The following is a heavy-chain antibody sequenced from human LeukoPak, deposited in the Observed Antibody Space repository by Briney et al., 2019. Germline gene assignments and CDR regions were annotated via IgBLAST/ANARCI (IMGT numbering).Heavy chain of an antibody. CDR3: AKDRAARPFDY. CDR2: IRYDGSNK. V-gene: IGHV3-30*02. Sequence: TGGSLRLSCAASGFTFSSYGMHWFRQAPGKGLEWVAFIRYDGSNKYYADSVKGRFTISRDNSKNTLYLQMNSLRAEDTAVYYCAKDRAARPFDYWGQGTLVTVSS. J-gene: IGHJ4*02. D-gene: IGHD6-6*01. CDR1: GFTFSSYG.